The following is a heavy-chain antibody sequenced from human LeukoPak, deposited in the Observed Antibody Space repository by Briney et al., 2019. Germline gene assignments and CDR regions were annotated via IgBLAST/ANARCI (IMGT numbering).Heavy chain of an antibody. CDR1: GFTFSSYA. CDR3: ARDGVVRDCSSTSCPPTY. D-gene: IGHD2-2*01. V-gene: IGHV3-30*04. Sequence: GGSLRLSCAASGFTFSSYAMHWVRQAPGKGLEWVAVISYDGSNKHYADSVRGRFTISRDNSKNTSYLQMNSLRAEDTAVYYCARDGVVRDCSSTSCPPTYWGQGTLVTVSS. J-gene: IGHJ4*02. CDR2: ISYDGSNK.